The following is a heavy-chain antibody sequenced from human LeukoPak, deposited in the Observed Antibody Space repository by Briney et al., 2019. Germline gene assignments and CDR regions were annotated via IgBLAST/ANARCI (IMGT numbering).Heavy chain of an antibody. CDR2: ISAYNGNT. V-gene: IGHV1-18*01. D-gene: IGHD2-2*02. J-gene: IGHJ4*02. Sequence: GASVKVSCKASGYTFTSYGISWVRQAPGQGLEWMGWISAYNGNTNYAQKLQGRVTMTTDTSTSTAYMELRSLRSDDTAVYYCARPDCSSTSCYTPEDYWGQGTLVTVSS. CDR1: GYTFTSYG. CDR3: ARPDCSSTSCYTPEDY.